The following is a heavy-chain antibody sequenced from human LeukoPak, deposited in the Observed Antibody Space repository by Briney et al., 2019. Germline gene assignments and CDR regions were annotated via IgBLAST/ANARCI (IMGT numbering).Heavy chain of an antibody. D-gene: IGHD2-2*01. CDR1: GFTFSSYG. V-gene: IGHV3-23*01. CDR2: ICGGGGGT. CDR3: AHRASHCFDY. Sequence: GGSLRLSCAASGFTFSSYGMSWVRQAPGKGLEWVSTICGGGGGTFYADSVKGRFTISRDNSKNTLYLQMTSLRVEDTAVYYCAHRASHCFDYWGQGTLVPVSS. J-gene: IGHJ4*02.